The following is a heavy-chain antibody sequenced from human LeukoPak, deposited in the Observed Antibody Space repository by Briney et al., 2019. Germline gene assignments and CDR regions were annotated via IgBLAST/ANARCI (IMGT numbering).Heavy chain of an antibody. CDR1: GGSISSYY. CDR3: ARAKYDGSDY. D-gene: IGHD3-22*01. J-gene: IGHJ4*02. V-gene: IGHV4-4*07. CDR2: IYTSGTT. Sequence: SETLSLTCAVCGGSISSYYWSWIRQPAGKGLEWIRRIYTSGTTNYNPSLKSRVTMSVDTSKNQFSLKMRSVTAADTAVYYCARAKYDGSDYWGQGTLVTVSS.